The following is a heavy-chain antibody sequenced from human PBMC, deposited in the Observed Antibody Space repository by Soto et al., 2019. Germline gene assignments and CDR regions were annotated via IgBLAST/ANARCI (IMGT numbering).Heavy chain of an antibody. J-gene: IGHJ5*02. CDR1: GFTFSSFG. CDR3: AKDYAAAGTYNWFDP. CDR2: ISYDGSNK. Sequence: QVQLVESGGGVVQPGRSLRLSCAASGFTFSSFGMHWVRQAPGKGLEWVASISYDGSNKYYADSVKGRFTISSDNSKNPLYLQMNSLRAEDTAVYYCAKDYAAAGTYNWFDPWGQGTLVTVSS. D-gene: IGHD6-13*01. V-gene: IGHV3-30*18.